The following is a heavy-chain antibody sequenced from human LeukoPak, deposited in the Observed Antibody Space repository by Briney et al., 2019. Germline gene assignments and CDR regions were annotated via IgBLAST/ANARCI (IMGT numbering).Heavy chain of an antibody. J-gene: IGHJ6*02. CDR2: IYYSGST. D-gene: IGHD2-15*01. V-gene: IGHV4-59*08. CDR3: ARTSLRSFYGMDV. CDR1: GGSISSYY. Sequence: PSETLSLTCTVSGGSISSYYWSWIRQPPGKGLEWIGYIYYSGSTNYNPSLKSRVTISVDTSKNKFSLRLSSVTAADTAVYYCARTSLRSFYGMDVWGQGTTVTVSS.